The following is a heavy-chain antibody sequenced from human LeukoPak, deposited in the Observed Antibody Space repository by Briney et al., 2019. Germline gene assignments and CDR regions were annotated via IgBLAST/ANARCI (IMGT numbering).Heavy chain of an antibody. CDR3: ARGEKLSYCSGGSCYHKLFLFDY. Sequence: SETLSLTCAVYGGSFSGYYWSWIRQPPGKGLEWIGEINHSGSTNYNPYLKSRVTISVDTSKNQFSLKLSSVTAADTAVYYCARGEKLSYCSGGSCYHKLFLFDYWGQGTLVTVSS. CDR2: INHSGST. V-gene: IGHV4-34*01. D-gene: IGHD2-15*01. J-gene: IGHJ4*02. CDR1: GGSFSGYY.